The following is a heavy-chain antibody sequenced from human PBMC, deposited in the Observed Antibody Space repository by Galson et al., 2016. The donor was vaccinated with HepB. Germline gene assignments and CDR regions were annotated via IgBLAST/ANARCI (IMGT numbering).Heavy chain of an antibody. D-gene: IGHD3-9*01. Sequence: SLRLSCAASGFTFKNYGMHWVRQAPQRGLEWVSFLGFGDGRIYYANSVRGRFTISRDNSKNTLYLQMNNLRAEDSAIYYCARPAREKDDQFFDIWGPGTLVTVSS. CDR2: LGFGDGRI. CDR1: GFTFKNYG. J-gene: IGHJ4*02. V-gene: IGHV3-23*01. CDR3: ARPAREKDDQFFDI.